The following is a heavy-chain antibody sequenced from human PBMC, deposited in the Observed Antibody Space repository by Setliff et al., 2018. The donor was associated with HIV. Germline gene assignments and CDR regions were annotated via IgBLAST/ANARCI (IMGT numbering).Heavy chain of an antibody. CDR1: GGSISRSTHH. V-gene: IGHV4-39*02. CDR3: ARDSRTGYFDS. CDR2: SYYSGST. J-gene: IGHJ4*02. D-gene: IGHD2-2*01. Sequence: SETLSLTCTVSGGSISRSTHHWAWIRQPPGKGLEWIGSSYYSGSTDHNPSLKRRFSISRDNAKNSLYLQMNSLRAEDTAVYYCARDSRTGYFDSWGQGTLVTVSS.